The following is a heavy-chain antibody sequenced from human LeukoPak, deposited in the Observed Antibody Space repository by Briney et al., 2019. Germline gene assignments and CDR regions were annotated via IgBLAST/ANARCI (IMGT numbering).Heavy chain of an antibody. CDR2: VYYSGTA. Sequence: SETLSLTCTVSGGSFSSGSYYWSWIRQPPGKGLEWIGYVYYSGTANNNPSLNSRVTVSVDTSKNQFSLRLTSLTAADTAVYYCARAEGSSGRRIFDYWGQGTLVIVSS. CDR1: GGSFSSGSYY. D-gene: IGHD6-19*01. J-gene: IGHJ4*02. CDR3: ARAEGSSGRRIFDY. V-gene: IGHV4-61*01.